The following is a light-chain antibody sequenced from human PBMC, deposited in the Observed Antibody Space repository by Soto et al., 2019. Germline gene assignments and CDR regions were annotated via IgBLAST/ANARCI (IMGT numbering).Light chain of an antibody. J-gene: IGKJ2*01. CDR1: QSVSSSY. V-gene: IGKV3-20*01. CDR3: QQYGSSPTYT. Sequence: EIVLTQSPGTLSLSPGERATLSCRASQSVSSSYLAWYQQKTGQAPRLLIYGASSRATGIPDRFSGSGSGRDLTLTISRLEPEDFAVYYCQQYGSSPTYTFGQGTKLEIK. CDR2: GAS.